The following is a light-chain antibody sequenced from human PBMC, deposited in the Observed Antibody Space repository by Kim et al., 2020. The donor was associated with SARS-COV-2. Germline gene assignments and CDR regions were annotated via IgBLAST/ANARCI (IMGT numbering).Light chain of an antibody. CDR1: RRITTY. CDR2: DAS. J-gene: IGKJ2*01. V-gene: IGKV3-11*01. Sequence: EIVLTQSPATLSLSPGERATLSCRASRRITTYLAWYQQKPGQAPRLLIYDASNRATDIPARFSGSGSGTDFTLTISSLEPEDFAIYYCQHHNNWRYTFGQGTKLEI. CDR3: QHHNNWRYT.